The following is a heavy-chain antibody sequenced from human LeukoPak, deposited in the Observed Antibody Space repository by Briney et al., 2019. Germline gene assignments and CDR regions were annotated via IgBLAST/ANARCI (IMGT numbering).Heavy chain of an antibody. J-gene: IGHJ4*02. Sequence: SETLSLTCTVSGGSISSYYWSWIRQPPGKGLEWIGYIYYSGSTNYNPSLKSRVTISVDTSKNQFSLKLSSVTAADTAVYYCARQEWLAASFDYWGQGTLVTVYS. CDR1: GGSISSYY. CDR2: IYYSGST. CDR3: ARQEWLAASFDY. V-gene: IGHV4-59*08. D-gene: IGHD6-19*01.